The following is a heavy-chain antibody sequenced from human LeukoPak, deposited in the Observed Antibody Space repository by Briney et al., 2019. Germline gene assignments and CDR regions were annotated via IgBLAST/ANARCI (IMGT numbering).Heavy chain of an antibody. CDR2: IRAGGDVT. V-gene: IGHV3-23*01. CDR1: RSTFSKYI. Sequence: PGGSLRLSCVASRSTFSKYIMTWVRQGPGKGLEWVASIRAGGDVTFYADSVKGRFRPSRDNSRNTVYLEMNSLRVDDTGVYFCANWGGTQTIGDIWYGPLDYWGQGTQVTVSS. D-gene: IGHD3-16*01. J-gene: IGHJ4*02. CDR3: ANWGGTQTIGDIWYGPLDY.